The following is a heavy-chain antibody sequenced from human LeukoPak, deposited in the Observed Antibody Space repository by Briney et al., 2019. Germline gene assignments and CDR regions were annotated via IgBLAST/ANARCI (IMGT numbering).Heavy chain of an antibody. Sequence: SETLSLTCAVSGYSISSGYYWGWFRQPPGKGLEWIGCMYHSGSTYYNPSLKSRLTISVDTSKNQFSLKLSSVTAADTAVYYCARQGGSSSPYYYYYMDVWGKGTTVTVSS. CDR3: ARQGGSSSPYYYYYMDV. CDR1: GYSISSGYY. CDR2: MYHSGST. J-gene: IGHJ6*03. V-gene: IGHV4-38-2*01. D-gene: IGHD6-13*01.